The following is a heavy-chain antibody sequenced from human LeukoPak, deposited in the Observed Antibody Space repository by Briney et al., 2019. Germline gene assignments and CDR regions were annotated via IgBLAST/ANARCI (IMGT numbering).Heavy chain of an antibody. Sequence: GGSLMLSCRTCGVMGGSYGMRGVRKAPGKGLVWVSRINSDGSGTDYAESVKGRFTISRDNAKNTLYLHMSSLRVEDTAVYYCARDMNGLTWGQGTLVTVSS. CDR2: INSDGSGT. CDR1: GVMGGSYG. CDR3: ARDMNGLT. D-gene: IGHD1-1*01. J-gene: IGHJ5*02. V-gene: IGHV3-74*01.